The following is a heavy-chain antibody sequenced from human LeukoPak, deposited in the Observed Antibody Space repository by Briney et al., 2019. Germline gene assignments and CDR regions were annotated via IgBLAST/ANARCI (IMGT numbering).Heavy chain of an antibody. Sequence: GGSLRLSCAASGFIFSPYAMSWVRQAPGKGLEWVAGIAGGDDRFYADSVKGRFSISRDNSKNTVDLQMNSLRAEDTAVYYCATIAARALGTWXXGTXVXVSX. CDR3: ATIAARALGT. V-gene: IGHV3-23*01. CDR1: GFIFSPYA. D-gene: IGHD6-6*01. J-gene: IGHJ5*01. CDR2: IAGGDDR.